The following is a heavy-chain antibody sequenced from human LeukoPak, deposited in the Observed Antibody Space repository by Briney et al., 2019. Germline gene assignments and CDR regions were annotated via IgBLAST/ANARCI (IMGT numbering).Heavy chain of an antibody. V-gene: IGHV3-30*14. CDR2: ISNDGSNR. J-gene: IGHJ6*03. D-gene: IGHD1-26*01. CDR3: AGYGGSCPYYMDV. Sequence: GRSLTLSCPASGFTLSRYSVHWVRQAAGKVRGWVAFISNDGSNRYYAASVKGRFTISQDNSKNTLYLQRNSLRVEETAIYYCAGYGGSCPYYMDVWGKGTTVTIS. CDR1: GFTLSRYS.